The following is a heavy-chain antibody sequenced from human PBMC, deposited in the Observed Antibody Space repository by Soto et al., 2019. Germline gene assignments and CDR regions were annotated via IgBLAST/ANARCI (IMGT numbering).Heavy chain of an antibody. J-gene: IGHJ4*02. CDR2: IYYSGST. D-gene: IGHD3-16*02. CDR3: ARPVIGGFDS. CDR1: GGSISSDY. V-gene: IGHV4-59*01. Sequence: SETLSLTCTVSGGSISSDYWSWIRQPPGKGLEWIAYIYYSGSTNYNPSLKSRVAISGDTSKNQFSLKLSSVTAAATAVYYCARPVIGGFDSWGRGTLFTVS.